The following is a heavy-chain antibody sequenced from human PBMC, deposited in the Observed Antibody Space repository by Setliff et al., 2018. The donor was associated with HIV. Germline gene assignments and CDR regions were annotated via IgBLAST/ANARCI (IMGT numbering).Heavy chain of an antibody. CDR1: DFSLYDFN. D-gene: IGHD3-3*01. V-gene: IGHV3-21*01. CDR3: AKAYYNFWSTYDAFDI. Sequence: PGGSLRLSCEASDFSLYDFNMNWVRQAPGKGLEWVASISSTTGYIFYADSAKGRFIISRDNAKNSLYLQMDSLRAEDTAVYYCAKAYYNFWSTYDAFDIWGQGTMVTVSS. J-gene: IGHJ3*02. CDR2: ISSTTGYI.